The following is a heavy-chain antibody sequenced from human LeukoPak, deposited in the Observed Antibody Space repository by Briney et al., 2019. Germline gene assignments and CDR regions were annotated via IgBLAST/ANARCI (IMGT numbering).Heavy chain of an antibody. V-gene: IGHV4-34*01. CDR1: GGSFSGYY. D-gene: IGHD3-10*01. J-gene: IGHJ4*02. Sequence: SETLSLTCAVYGGSFSGYYWSWIRQPPGKGLEWIGEINHSGSTNYNPSLKSRVTISVDTSKNQFSLKLSSVTAADTAVYYCARGPGYYYGSGSYRYWGQGTLVTVSS. CDR2: INHSGST. CDR3: ARGPGYYYGSGSYRY.